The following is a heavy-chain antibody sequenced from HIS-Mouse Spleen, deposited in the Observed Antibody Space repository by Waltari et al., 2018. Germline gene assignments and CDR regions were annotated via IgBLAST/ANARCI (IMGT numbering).Heavy chain of an antibody. J-gene: IGHJ3*02. CDR3: ARDRGQCLANDAFDI. CDR1: GFTFSSYS. Sequence: EVQLVESGGGLVKPGGSLRLSCAASGFTFSSYSMNWVRQAPGKGLEWVSSISSSSSYIYYADSVKGRFTISRDNAKNSLYLQMNSLRAEDTAVYYCARDRGQCLANDAFDIWGQGTMVTVSS. V-gene: IGHV3-21*01. CDR2: ISSSSSYI. D-gene: IGHD6-19*01.